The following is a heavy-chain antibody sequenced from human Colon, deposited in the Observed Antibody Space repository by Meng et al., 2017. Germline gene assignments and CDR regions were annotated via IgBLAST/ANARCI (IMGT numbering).Heavy chain of an antibody. CDR2: ARIDYANT. J-gene: IGHJ4*02. Sequence: QVQLQESGPGLVRPSGTLSLTCAVSGASVRSPDHQWGWVRQPPGKGLEWIGYARIDYANTNYNPSLKSRVNVSLDTSKNQFSLNVRSVTAADTAVYYCARDYWGSLDFWGQGILVTVSS. CDR3: ARDYWGSLDF. D-gene: IGHD3-16*01. CDR1: GASVRSPDHQ. V-gene: IGHV4-61*08.